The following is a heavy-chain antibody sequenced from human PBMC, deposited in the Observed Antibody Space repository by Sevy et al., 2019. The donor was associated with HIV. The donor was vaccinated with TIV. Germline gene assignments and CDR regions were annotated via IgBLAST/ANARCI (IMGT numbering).Heavy chain of an antibody. J-gene: IGHJ6*02. V-gene: IGHV1-8*01. D-gene: IGHD3-10*01. CDR1: GYTFTSYD. Sequence: ASVKVSCKASGYTFTSYDINWVRQATGQGLEWMGWMNPNSGNTGYAQKFQGRVTMTRNTSISTAYMELSSLRSEDTAVYYCARRRGVDYYYYYGMDVWGQWTTVTVSS. CDR3: ARRRGVDYYYYYGMDV. CDR2: MNPNSGNT.